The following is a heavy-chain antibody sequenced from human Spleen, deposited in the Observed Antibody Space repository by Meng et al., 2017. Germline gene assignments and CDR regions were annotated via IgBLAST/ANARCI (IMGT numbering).Heavy chain of an antibody. Sequence: QVQRREPGPGLGQPSGTLSLTCGVSGGSITSNNRWSWVRQPPGKGLEWIGEIYHSGSANNNPSLKSRLTISVDKSKTQFSLTLSSVTAADTAVYYCARKYGNYPYYFDYWGQGTLVTGLL. CDR1: GGSITSNNR. CDR3: ARKYGNYPYYFDY. CDR2: IYHSGSA. D-gene: IGHD1-7*01. J-gene: IGHJ4*02. V-gene: IGHV4-4*02.